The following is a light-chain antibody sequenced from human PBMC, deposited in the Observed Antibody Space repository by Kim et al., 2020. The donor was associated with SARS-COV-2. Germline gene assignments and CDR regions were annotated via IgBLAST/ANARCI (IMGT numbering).Light chain of an antibody. Sequence: QSALTQPASVSGSPGQSITISCTGTSSDVGGYNYVSWHQQHPGKAPKLMIYDVSKRPSGVSNRFSGSKSGNTASLTISGLQAEDEADYYCSSYTSSSTLVVFGGGTQLTVL. J-gene: IGLJ2*01. CDR2: DVS. CDR3: SSYTSSSTLVV. CDR1: SSDVGGYNY. V-gene: IGLV2-14*01.